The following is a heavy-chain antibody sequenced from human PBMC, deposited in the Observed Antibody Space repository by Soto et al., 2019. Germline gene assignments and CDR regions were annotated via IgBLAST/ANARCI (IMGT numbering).Heavy chain of an antibody. CDR1: GFTFSSYA. D-gene: IGHD3-9*01. J-gene: IGHJ4*02. CDR3: AHFAWFIDY. CDR2: ISGSGAST. V-gene: IGHV3-23*01. Sequence: EVQLLESGGGLVQPGGSLRLSCAASGFTFSSYAMSWVRQAPGKGLEWVSAISGSGASTYYADSVKGRVTLSRDNSKNTLYLQMNSLRAEATAVYYCAHFAWFIDYWGQGTLVTVSS.